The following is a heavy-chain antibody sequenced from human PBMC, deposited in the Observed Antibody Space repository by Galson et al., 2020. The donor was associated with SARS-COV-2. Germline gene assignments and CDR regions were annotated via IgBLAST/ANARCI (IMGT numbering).Heavy chain of an antibody. Sequence: ETSETLSLTCTVSGGSISSYYWSWIRQPPGKGLGWIGYIYYSGSTNYNPSLKSRVTISVDTSKNQFSLKLSSGTAADTAVYYCARGLHYYDSSGYYFDYWGQGTLVTVSS. D-gene: IGHD3-22*01. J-gene: IGHJ4*02. CDR3: ARGLHYYDSSGYYFDY. V-gene: IGHV4-59*01. CDR1: GGSISSYY. CDR2: IYYSGST.